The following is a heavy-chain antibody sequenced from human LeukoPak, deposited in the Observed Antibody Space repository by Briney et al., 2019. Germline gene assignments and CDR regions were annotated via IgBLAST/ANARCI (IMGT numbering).Heavy chain of an antibody. CDR3: AKDRTWLVV. CDR1: GFTFSSYG. Sequence: GGSLRLSCAASGFTFSSYGMHWVRQAPGKGLEWVAVISYDGSNKYYADSVKGRFTISRDNSKNTLYLQMNSLRAEDTAVYYCAKDRTWLVVWGQGTLVTVSS. V-gene: IGHV3-30*18. J-gene: IGHJ4*02. CDR2: ISYDGSNK. D-gene: IGHD6-19*01.